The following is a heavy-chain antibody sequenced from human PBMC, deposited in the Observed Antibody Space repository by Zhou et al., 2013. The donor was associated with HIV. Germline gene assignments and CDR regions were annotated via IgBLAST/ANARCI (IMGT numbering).Heavy chain of an antibody. CDR2: IIPILGIA. CDR3: ARGVYYYDSSGYLFGNMDV. D-gene: IGHD3-22*01. J-gene: IGHJ6*01. V-gene: IGHV1-69*04. Sequence: QVQLVQSGAEVKKPGSSVKVSCKASGGTFSSYAISWVRQAPGQGLEWMGRIIPILGIANYAQKFQGRVTITADKSTSTAYMELSSLRSEDTAVYYCARGVYYYDSSGYLFGNMDVWGQRGPRVTVSS. CDR1: GGTFSSYA.